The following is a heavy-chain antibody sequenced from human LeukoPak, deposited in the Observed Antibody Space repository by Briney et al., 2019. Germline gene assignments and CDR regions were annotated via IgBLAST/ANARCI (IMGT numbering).Heavy chain of an antibody. V-gene: IGHV4-59*01. J-gene: IGHJ4*02. Sequence: PSETLSLTCTVSGGSISSYYWSWIRQPPGKGLEWIGYIYYSGSTNYNPSLKSRVTISVDTSKSQFSLKLRSVTAADTAVYYCARVGSFVGQPNVWGQGTLVTVSS. CDR3: ARVGSFVGQPNV. CDR2: IYYSGST. D-gene: IGHD3-10*01. CDR1: GGSISSYY.